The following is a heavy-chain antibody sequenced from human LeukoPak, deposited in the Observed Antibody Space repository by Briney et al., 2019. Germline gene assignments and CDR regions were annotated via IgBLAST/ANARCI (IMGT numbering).Heavy chain of an antibody. CDR2: IYSGGSS. Sequence: GGSLRLSCAASGFTVSSNYMSWVRQAPGKGLEWVSVIYSGGSSYYVDSVKGRFTISRDNSKNTLYLQMNSLRAEDTAVYYCARDLVTEYQLLYRYYGMDVWGQGTTVTVSS. CDR3: ARDLVTEYQLLYRYYGMDV. CDR1: GFTVSSNY. D-gene: IGHD2-2*02. V-gene: IGHV3-66*01. J-gene: IGHJ6*02.